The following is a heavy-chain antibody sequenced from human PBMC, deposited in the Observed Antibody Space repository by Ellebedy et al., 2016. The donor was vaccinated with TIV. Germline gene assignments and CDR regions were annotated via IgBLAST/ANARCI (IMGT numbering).Heavy chain of an antibody. CDR1: GETITSPDYF. Sequence: SETLSLXCDVSGETITSPDYFWAWIRQPPGKGLEWIGSLYYSGHTYYNVALKSRLAISVDTSKNQLSLKLTSVAAADTAMYYCARGKIYCLNSKCYFRNWFDPWGQGTQVNVSA. CDR2: LYYSGHT. V-gene: IGHV4-39*01. D-gene: IGHD2-15*01. CDR3: ARGKIYCLNSKCYFRNWFDP. J-gene: IGHJ5*02.